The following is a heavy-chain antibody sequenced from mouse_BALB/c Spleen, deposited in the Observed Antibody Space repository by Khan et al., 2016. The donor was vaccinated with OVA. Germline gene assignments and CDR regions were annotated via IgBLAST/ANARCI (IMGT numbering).Heavy chain of an antibody. D-gene: IGHD2-2*01. CDR2: INPSNGDT. Sequence: VQLVESGAELVKPGASVRLSCKASGYTFTSYYLYWVKQRPGQGLEWIGDINPSNGDTNFNEKFKSKATLTVDKSSSTAYIHLNSLTSEDSAVYYCTRSGYGSFAYWGQGTLVTVSA. J-gene: IGHJ3*01. CDR3: TRSGYGSFAY. CDR1: GYTFTSYY. V-gene: IGHV1-53*01.